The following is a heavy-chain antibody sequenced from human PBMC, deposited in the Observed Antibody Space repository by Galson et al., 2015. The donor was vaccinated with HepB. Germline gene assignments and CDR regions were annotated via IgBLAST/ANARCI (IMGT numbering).Heavy chain of an antibody. Sequence: SLRLSCAASGFTFSSYSMNWVRQAPGKGLEWVSSISSSSSYIYYADSVKGRFTISRDNAKNSLYLQMNSLRAEDTAVYYCARDGASIVVVVAATPNWFDPWGQGTLVTVSS. CDR1: GFTFSSYS. D-gene: IGHD2-15*01. V-gene: IGHV3-21*01. CDR2: ISSSSSYI. J-gene: IGHJ5*02. CDR3: ARDGASIVVVVAATPNWFDP.